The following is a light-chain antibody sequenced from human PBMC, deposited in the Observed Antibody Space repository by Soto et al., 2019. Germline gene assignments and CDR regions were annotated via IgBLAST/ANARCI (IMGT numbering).Light chain of an antibody. CDR2: DAS. CDR1: QSVSNY. CDR3: HHFYSWPST. J-gene: IGKJ4*01. Sequence: IVLTQSPATLSVSPGERATLSCRSSQSVSNYLAWSQHKPSPSPRLLLHDASNRATDRPARFSGSGSGTDYTRTISILGTEDVAVDYCHHFYSWPSTFSGGTDVEI. V-gene: IGKV3-11*01.